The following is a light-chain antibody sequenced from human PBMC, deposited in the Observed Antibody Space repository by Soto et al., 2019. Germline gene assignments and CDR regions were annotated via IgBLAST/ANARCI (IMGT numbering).Light chain of an antibody. Sequence: EVVLTQSPGILSLSPGERASLSCGASQSISSSFLAWYQQKPGQAPRLLIYGASNRATDIPARFSGSGSGTDFTLTISSLEPEDFAIYYCQQRRNWPPAITFGQGTRLENK. CDR2: GAS. CDR3: QQRRNWPPAIT. V-gene: IGKV3D-20*02. CDR1: QSISSS. J-gene: IGKJ5*01.